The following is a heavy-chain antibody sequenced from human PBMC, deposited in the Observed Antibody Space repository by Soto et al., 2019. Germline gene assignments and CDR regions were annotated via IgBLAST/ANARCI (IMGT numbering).Heavy chain of an antibody. CDR1: GFTFSSYA. CDR2: ISGSGGST. V-gene: IGHV3-23*01. J-gene: IGHJ4*02. D-gene: IGHD6-19*01. Sequence: EVQLLESGGGLVQPGGSLRLSCAASGFTFSSYAMSWVRQAPGKGLEWVSAISGSGGSTYYADSVKGRFTISSDNSKNSLYLQMNSLRAEDTAVYYCAKPLASGWTSFDYWGQGTLVTVSS. CDR3: AKPLASGWTSFDY.